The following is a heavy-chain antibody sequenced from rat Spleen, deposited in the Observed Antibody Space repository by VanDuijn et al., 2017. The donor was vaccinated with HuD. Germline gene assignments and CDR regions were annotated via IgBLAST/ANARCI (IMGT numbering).Heavy chain of an antibody. J-gene: IGHJ3*01. V-gene: IGHV2-63*01. CDR2: MNYNGDT. Sequence: QVQLKESGPGLVQPSQTLSLTCTVSGFSLIRYNVHWVRQPPGKGLEWMGRMNYNGDTSYNSALKSRLSISRDTSKSQVFLQMNSLQIDDTAIYFCSRSYGGYTQHWFPYWGQGTLVTVSS. D-gene: IGHD1-11*01. CDR1: GFSLIRYN. CDR3: SRSYGGYTQHWFPY.